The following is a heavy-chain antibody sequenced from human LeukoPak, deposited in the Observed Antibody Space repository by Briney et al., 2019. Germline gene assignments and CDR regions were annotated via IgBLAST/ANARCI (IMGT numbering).Heavy chain of an antibody. V-gene: IGHV1-2*02. D-gene: IGHD3-22*01. CDR1: GYTFTDYY. CDR3: ARGGPRRYYDSSGPAIY. Sequence: ASVTVSFKASGYTFTDYYMHWVRQAPGQGGEGVGWINPNSGGTNYAQKFRGRVTMTRDTSISTAYMELSRLRSDDTAVYYCARGGPRRYYDSSGPAIYWGQGTLVTVSS. CDR2: INPNSGGT. J-gene: IGHJ4*02.